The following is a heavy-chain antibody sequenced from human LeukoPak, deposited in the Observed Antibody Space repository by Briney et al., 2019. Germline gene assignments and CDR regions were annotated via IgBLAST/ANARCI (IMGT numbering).Heavy chain of an antibody. J-gene: IGHJ1*01. CDR3: AKGIAVAAFQH. V-gene: IGHV3-30*18. CDR1: GFTFSSYG. D-gene: IGHD6-19*01. CDR2: ISYDGSNK. Sequence: GGTLRLSCAASGFTFSSYGMHWVRQAPGKGLEWVAVISYDGSNKYYADSVKGRFTIPRDNSKNTLYLQMNSLGAEDTAVYYCAKGIAVAAFQHWGQGTLVTVSS.